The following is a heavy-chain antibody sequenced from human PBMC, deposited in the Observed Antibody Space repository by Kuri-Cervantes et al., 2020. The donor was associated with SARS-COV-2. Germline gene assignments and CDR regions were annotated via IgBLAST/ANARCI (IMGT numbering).Heavy chain of an antibody. CDR1: GFTFSSYA. D-gene: IGHD3-10*01. Sequence: GESLKISCAASGFTFSSYAMSWVRQAPGKGLEWVSLITGSGDNTYYADSVRGRFTISRDNSRNTLCLQMNSLRTEDTAVYYCAKGGPMVRGEIRNNWFDPWGQGTLVTVSS. CDR2: ITGSGDNT. V-gene: IGHV3-23*01. J-gene: IGHJ5*02. CDR3: AKGGPMVRGEIRNNWFDP.